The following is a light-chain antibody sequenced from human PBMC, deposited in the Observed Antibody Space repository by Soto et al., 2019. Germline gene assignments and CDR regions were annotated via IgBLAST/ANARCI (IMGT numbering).Light chain of an antibody. V-gene: IGKV3-11*01. J-gene: IGKJ4*01. CDR1: QSVSSY. Sequence: EIVLTQSLATLSLSLGERVTLSCRPSQSVSSYLAWYQQKPGQAPRLLIYDASNRATGIPARFSGSGSGTDFTLPISSLEPEDFAVYYCQQRSNWLPLTFGGGTKVDIK. CDR2: DAS. CDR3: QQRSNWLPLT.